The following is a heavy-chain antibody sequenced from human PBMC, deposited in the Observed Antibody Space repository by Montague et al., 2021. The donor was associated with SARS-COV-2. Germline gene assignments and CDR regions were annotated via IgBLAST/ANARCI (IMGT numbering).Heavy chain of an antibody. V-gene: IGHV4-61*01. CDR2: MYYTGHT. D-gene: IGHD3-3*01. J-gene: IGHJ6*02. CDR1: GASVASGNFY. CDR3: ARDPWRITIFGVVTRYGMDV. Sequence: SETLSLTCTVSGASVASGNFYWSWIRQPPGKGLGWIGYMYYTGHTNYNPSLESRVTMPVDPSKNQFSLTLTSVTAADTAVYYCARDPWRITIFGVVTRYGMDVWGQGTTVTVSS.